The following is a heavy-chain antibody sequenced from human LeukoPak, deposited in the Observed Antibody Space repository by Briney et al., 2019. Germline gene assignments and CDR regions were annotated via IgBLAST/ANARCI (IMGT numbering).Heavy chain of an antibody. CDR2: ISSSSSTI. CDR1: GFTFSSYS. V-gene: IGHV3-48*01. J-gene: IGHJ4*02. Sequence: GGSLRLSCAASGFTFSSYSMNWVRQAPGKGLEWVSYISSSSSTINYADSVKGRFTISRDNAKNSLYLQMNSLRAEDTAVYYCARDRGGIDYWGQGTLVTVSS. D-gene: IGHD3-16*01. CDR3: ARDRGGIDY.